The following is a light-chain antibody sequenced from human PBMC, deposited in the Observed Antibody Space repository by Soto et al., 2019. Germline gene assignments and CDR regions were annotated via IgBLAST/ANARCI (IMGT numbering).Light chain of an antibody. CDR2: DVS. CDR3: SSYTSSSTSL. V-gene: IGLV2-14*01. Sequence: QSALTQHASVSGSPGQSITISCTGTSSDVGGYNYVSWYQQHPGKAPKLMIYDVSNRPSGVSNRFSGSKSGNTASLTISGLQAEDEADYYCSSYTSSSTSLFGVGTKLTVL. CDR1: SSDVGGYNY. J-gene: IGLJ2*01.